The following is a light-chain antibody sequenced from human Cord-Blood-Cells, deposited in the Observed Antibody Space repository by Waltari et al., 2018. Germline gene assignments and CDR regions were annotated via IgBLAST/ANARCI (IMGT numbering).Light chain of an antibody. Sequence: DIQMTQSPSSLSASVGDRVTITCRASQSISSYLNWYQQKPGKAPKLLIYAASSVQSGVPSRFSGRGSVTDFTLTISSLQPEDFATYYCQQSYSTPLTFGGGTKVEIK. CDR1: QSISSY. J-gene: IGKJ4*01. CDR3: QQSYSTPLT. V-gene: IGKV1-39*01. CDR2: AAS.